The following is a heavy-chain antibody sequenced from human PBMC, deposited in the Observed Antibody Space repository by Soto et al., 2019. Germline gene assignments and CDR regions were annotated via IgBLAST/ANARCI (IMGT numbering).Heavy chain of an antibody. CDR1: GFTFSSYA. D-gene: IGHD4-17*01. V-gene: IGHV3-30-3*01. J-gene: IGHJ6*02. Sequence: PGGSLRLSCAASGFTFSSYAMHWVRQAPGKGLEWVAVISYDGSNKYYADSVKGRFTISRDNSKNTLYLQMNSLRAEDTAVYYCARFPQTNYYYYYGMDVWGQGTTVTVSS. CDR2: ISYDGSNK. CDR3: ARFPQTNYYYYYGMDV.